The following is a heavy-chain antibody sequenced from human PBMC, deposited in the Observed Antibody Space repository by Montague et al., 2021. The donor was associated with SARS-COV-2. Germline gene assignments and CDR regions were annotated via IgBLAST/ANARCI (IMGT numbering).Heavy chain of an antibody. V-gene: IGHV4-38-2*02. CDR2: IWHGGST. CDR1: GYSITHAYY. J-gene: IGHJ6*02. CDR3: ARTSQYRTPTNCYLPNAMDV. D-gene: IGHD2-8*01. Sequence: SETLSLTCTVSGYSITHAYYWGWIRQPPGKGLEWIGNIWHGGSTYYNPSLKSRVTISVDTSNNQFSLKLTSVTAADTAVHYCARTSQYRTPTNCYLPNAMDVWGQGTTVTVSS.